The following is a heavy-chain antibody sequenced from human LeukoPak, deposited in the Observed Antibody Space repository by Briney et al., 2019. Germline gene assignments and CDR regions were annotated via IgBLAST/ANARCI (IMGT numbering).Heavy chain of an antibody. CDR2: ISSSGSTI. D-gene: IGHD3-3*01. CDR3: AKAEITIFGVEGSYYMDV. J-gene: IGHJ6*03. V-gene: IGHV3-23*01. Sequence: GGSLRLSCAASGFTFSNYAMSWVRQAPGTGLEWVSTISSSGSTIYYADSVKGRFTISRDNSKNTLYLQMNSLRAEDTAVYYCAKAEITIFGVEGSYYMDVWGKGTTVTVSS. CDR1: GFTFSNYA.